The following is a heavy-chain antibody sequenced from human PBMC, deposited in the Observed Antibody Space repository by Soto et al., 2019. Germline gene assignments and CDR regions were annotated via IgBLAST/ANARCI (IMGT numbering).Heavy chain of an antibody. J-gene: IGHJ3*02. CDR1: GFTFSSYA. CDR2: ISYDGSNK. CDR3: ARGGYYDSSGYSRKGDAFDI. Sequence: QVQLVESGGGVVQPGRSLRLSCAASGFTFSSYAMHWVRQAPGKGLEWVAVISYDGSNKYYADSVKGRFTISRDNSKNTLYLQMNSLRAEDTAVYYCARGGYYDSSGYSRKGDAFDIWDQGTMVTVSS. D-gene: IGHD3-22*01. V-gene: IGHV3-30-3*01.